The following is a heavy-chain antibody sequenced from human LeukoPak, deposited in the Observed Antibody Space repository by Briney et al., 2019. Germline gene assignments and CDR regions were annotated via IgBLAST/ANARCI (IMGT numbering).Heavy chain of an antibody. J-gene: IGHJ4*02. D-gene: IGHD3-9*01. CDR2: IYTSGST. Sequence: SETLSLTCTVSGGSISSDYWSWSRQPAGKGLEWIGRIYTSGSTNYNPSLKSRVTMSVDTAKNQFSLKLSSVTAADTAVYYCARGRTERYFDPPDYRGQGTLVTVSS. V-gene: IGHV4-4*07. CDR3: ARGRTERYFDPPDY. CDR1: GGSISSDY.